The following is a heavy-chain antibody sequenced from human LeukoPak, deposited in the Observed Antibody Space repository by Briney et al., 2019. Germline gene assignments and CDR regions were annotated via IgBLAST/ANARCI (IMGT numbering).Heavy chain of an antibody. Sequence: ASVKVSCKASGYTFTDYYIHWVRQAPGQGLEWMGWINPNSGGTNYAQKFQDRVTMTRDTSIRTAYMELSSLRSDDTAVYYCARRHEDYDYSDSWGQGTLVTVSS. CDR3: ARRHEDYDYSDS. CDR2: INPNSGGT. J-gene: IGHJ4*02. V-gene: IGHV1-2*02. CDR1: GYTFTDYY. D-gene: IGHD4-17*01.